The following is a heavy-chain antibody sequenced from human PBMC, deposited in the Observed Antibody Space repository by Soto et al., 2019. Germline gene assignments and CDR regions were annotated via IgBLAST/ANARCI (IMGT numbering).Heavy chain of an antibody. CDR2: IHYSGIT. Sequence: SETLSLTCGVSGYSISRYNWWVWIRQRPGKGLECILYIHYSGITYSNPSLKSRLTMSVDTSKNQFSLKLSSVTAADTAVYYCAKDEIPWTGSGYQRLYYFDYWGQGTLVTVPQ. V-gene: IGHV4-28*03. D-gene: IGHD3-22*01. J-gene: IGHJ4*02. CDR1: GYSISRYNW. CDR3: AKDEIPWTGSGYQRLYYFDY.